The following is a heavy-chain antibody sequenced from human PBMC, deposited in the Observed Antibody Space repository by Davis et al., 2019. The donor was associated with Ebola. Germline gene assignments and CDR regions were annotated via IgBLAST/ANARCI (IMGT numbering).Heavy chain of an antibody. CDR3: ARSRLSFGVVKYHYGMDV. CDR1: VITFSSYA. D-gene: IGHD3-3*01. Sequence: GESLKISCADSVITFSSYAMTWVRQAPGKGLEWVSAISGSGGTTYYAGSVKGRFTVSRDNSKKTMYLQMNSLRAEDTAVYYCARSRLSFGVVKYHYGMDVWGKGTTVTVSS. V-gene: IGHV3-23*01. CDR2: ISGSGGTT. J-gene: IGHJ6*04.